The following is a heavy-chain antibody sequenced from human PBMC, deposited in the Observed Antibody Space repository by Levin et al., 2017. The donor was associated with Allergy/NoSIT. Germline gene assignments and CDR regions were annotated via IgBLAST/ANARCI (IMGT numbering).Heavy chain of an antibody. D-gene: IGHD3-10*01. V-gene: IGHV1-18*01. Sequence: VASVKVSCKTSGYTFDTYGITWVRQAPGQGLQWLGWISTLNGNTFYAQNLQDRLLMTTDASTATAFMELRSLTSADTAIYYCARDDLLLVPSGLDIWGQGTTVTVSS. CDR3: ARDDLLLVPSGLDI. J-gene: IGHJ6*02. CDR1: GYTFDTYG. CDR2: ISTLNGNT.